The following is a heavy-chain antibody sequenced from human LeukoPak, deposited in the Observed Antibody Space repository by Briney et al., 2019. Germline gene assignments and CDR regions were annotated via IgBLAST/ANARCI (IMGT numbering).Heavy chain of an antibody. Sequence: SETLSLTCAVYGGSFSGYYWSWIRQPPGKGLEWIGEINHSGSTNYNPSLKSRVTISVDTSKNQFSLKLSSVTAADTAVYYCARLGYSSGLDYWGQGTLVTVSS. V-gene: IGHV4-34*01. CDR2: INHSGST. D-gene: IGHD6-19*01. CDR1: GGSFSGYY. CDR3: ARLGYSSGLDY. J-gene: IGHJ4*02.